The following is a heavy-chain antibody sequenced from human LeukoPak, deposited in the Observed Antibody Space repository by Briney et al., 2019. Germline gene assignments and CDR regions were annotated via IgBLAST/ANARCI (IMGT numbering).Heavy chain of an antibody. V-gene: IGHV4-39*07. CDR2: IFYSGST. J-gene: IGHJ4*02. D-gene: IGHD4-17*01. CDR1: GGSISTSNYY. CDR3: ARDGKRVTTGYYFDY. Sequence: SSETLSLTCTVSGGSISTSNYYWGWIRQPPGKGLEWIGNIFYSGSTYYSPSLRSRVTISVDTSKNQFSLKLSSVTAADTAVYYCARDGKRVTTGYYFDYWGQGTLVTVSS.